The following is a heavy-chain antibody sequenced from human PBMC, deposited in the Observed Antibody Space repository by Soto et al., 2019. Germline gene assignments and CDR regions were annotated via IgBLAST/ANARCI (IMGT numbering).Heavy chain of an antibody. V-gene: IGHV3-7*02. CDR3: ARLLGPAQFDS. D-gene: IGHD2-2*01. Sequence: PGGPLRLSCAASGFTFSSYWMSWVRQAPRKGREWVADIEQGGSGRSYMDSVKGRFAISRDNAENSLYLQMSSLRAEDTALYYCARLLGPAQFDSWGQGTLVTVS. J-gene: IGHJ4*02. CDR2: IEQGGSGR. CDR1: GFTFSSYW.